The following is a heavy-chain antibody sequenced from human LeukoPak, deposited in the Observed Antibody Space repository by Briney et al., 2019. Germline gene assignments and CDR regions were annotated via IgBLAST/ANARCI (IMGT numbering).Heavy chain of an antibody. J-gene: IGHJ6*03. V-gene: IGHV3-7*01. D-gene: IGHD2-8*01. CDR1: GFTFSSYW. CDR3: AREIRGNGVYGNYYYYYYMGV. Sequence: GGSLRLSCAASGFTFSSYWMSWVRQAPGKGLEWVANIKQDGSEKYYVDSVKGRFTISRDNAKNSLYLQMNSLRAEDTAVYYCAREIRGNGVYGNYYYYYYMGVWGKGTTVTVSS. CDR2: IKQDGSEK.